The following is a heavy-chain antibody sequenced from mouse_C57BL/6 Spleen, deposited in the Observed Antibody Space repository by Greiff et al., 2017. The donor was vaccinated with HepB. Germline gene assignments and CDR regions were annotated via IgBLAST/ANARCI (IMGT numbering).Heavy chain of an antibody. CDR2: INYDGSST. J-gene: IGHJ3*01. CDR3: ARGDPWFAY. Sequence: EVKLVESEGGLVQPGSSMKLSCTASGFTFSDYYMAWVRQVPEKGLEWVANINYDGSSTYYLDSLKSRFIISRDNAKNILYLQMSSLKSEDTATYYCARGDPWFAYWGQGTLVTVSA. CDR1: GFTFSDYY. V-gene: IGHV5-16*01.